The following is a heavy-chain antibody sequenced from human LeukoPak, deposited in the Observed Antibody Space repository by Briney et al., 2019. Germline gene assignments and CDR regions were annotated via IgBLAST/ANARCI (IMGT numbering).Heavy chain of an antibody. CDR2: ISYDGSNK. D-gene: IGHD3-3*01. CDR1: GFTFSSYG. V-gene: IGHV3-30*03. CDR3: ARDRAQDTYYDFWSGYYTGMGYFDY. Sequence: GGSLRLSCAASGFTFSSYGMHWVRQAPGKGLEWVAVISYDGSNKYYADSVKGRFTISRDNSKNTLYLQMNSLRAEDTAVYYCARDRAQDTYYDFWSGYYTGMGYFDYWGQGTLVTVSS. J-gene: IGHJ4*02.